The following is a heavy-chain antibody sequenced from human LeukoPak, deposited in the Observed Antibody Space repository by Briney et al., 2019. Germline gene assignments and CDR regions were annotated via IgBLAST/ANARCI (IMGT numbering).Heavy chain of an antibody. CDR3: AHNTAYDSAH. D-gene: IGHD3-3*01. CDR1: GFSLTTNGVG. Sequence: ESGPTLVNPAQTLTLTCTFSGFSLTTNGVGVGWICQPPGKALQWLALIFRDDDKRYSPSLDNRLTITKDTSKNQVVLTMTNMDPVDTATYYCAHNTAYDSAHWGQGTLVTVSS. CDR2: IFRDDDK. V-gene: IGHV2-5*02. J-gene: IGHJ1*01.